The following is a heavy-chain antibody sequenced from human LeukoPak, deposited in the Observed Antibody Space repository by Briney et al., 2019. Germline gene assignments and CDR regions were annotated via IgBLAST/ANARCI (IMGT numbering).Heavy chain of an antibody. CDR2: ISGSGGST. CDR1: GFTFSSYA. Sequence: GGSLRLSCAASGFTFSSYARSWVRQAPGKGLEWVSAISGSGGSTYYADSVKGRFTISRDNSKNTLYLQMNSLRAEDTAVYYCAKTYYDFWSPDAFDIWGQGTMVTVSS. J-gene: IGHJ3*02. V-gene: IGHV3-23*01. CDR3: AKTYYDFWSPDAFDI. D-gene: IGHD3-3*01.